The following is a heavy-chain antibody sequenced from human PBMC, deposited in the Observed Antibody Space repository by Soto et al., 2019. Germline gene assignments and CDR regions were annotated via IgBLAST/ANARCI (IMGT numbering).Heavy chain of an antibody. CDR3: XXXXXNHPLYGMXX. J-gene: IGHJ6*02. V-gene: IGHV1-69*01. Sequence: QVQLVQSGAEVKKPGSSVKVSCKASGGTFSSYAISWVRQAPGQGLEWMGGIIPIFGTANYAQKFQGRVTITADESTSTAYMELSSLRSEDXXXXXXXXXXXNHPLYGMXXXGXGTX. CDR2: IIPIFGTA. CDR1: GGTFSSYA. D-gene: IGHD1-1*01.